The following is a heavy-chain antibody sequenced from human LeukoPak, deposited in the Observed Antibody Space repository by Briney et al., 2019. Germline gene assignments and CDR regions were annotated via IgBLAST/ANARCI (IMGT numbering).Heavy chain of an antibody. V-gene: IGHV3-49*04. CDR2: IASETYGGTA. CDR3: TRDQTPYY. J-gene: IGHJ4*02. CDR1: GFTFSTYT. Sequence: GGSLRLSCAASGFTFSTYTMNWVRQAPGKGLEWVGFIASETYGGTAEYAASVKGRFTISRDDSKSIAYLQMNSLKTEDTAVYYCTRDQTPYYWGQGTLVTVSS.